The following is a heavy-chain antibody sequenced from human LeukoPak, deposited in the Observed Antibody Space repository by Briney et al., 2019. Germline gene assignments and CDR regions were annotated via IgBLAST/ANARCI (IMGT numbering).Heavy chain of an antibody. CDR2: INQDGSEN. D-gene: IGHD1-26*01. Sequence: GGSLRLSCAASGFTFSNHWMNWVRQTPGRGLEWLANINQDGSENYSLDSVKGRFTISRDNAKNSLYLQMDSLRAEDTAVYYCASRVGALDYWGQGTLVTVSS. J-gene: IGHJ4*02. CDR1: GFTFSNHW. CDR3: ASRVGALDY. V-gene: IGHV3-7*02.